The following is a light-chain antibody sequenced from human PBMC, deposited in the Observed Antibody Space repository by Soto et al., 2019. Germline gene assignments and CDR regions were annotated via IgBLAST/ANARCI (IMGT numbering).Light chain of an antibody. Sequence: IKVDQPRSALPPSGRERSTITCRASQGISFYLAWYQQTPGKVPKHLIYGASKLDSGVPSRFSGGGSGTNFTLTFSSRQPEDVGTYYWQNHNRAPITFGQGTRLEIK. V-gene: IGKV1-27*01. CDR3: QNHNRAPIT. J-gene: IGKJ5*01. CDR1: QGISFY. CDR2: GAS.